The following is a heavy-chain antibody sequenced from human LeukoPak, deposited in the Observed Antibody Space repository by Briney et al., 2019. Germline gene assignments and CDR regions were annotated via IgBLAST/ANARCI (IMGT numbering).Heavy chain of an antibody. V-gene: IGHV3-30*02. D-gene: IGHD1-26*01. CDR3: AKGGYSGIYYGGFDY. CDR1: GFTFSSYG. J-gene: IGHJ4*02. CDR2: IRYDGSNK. Sequence: GRSLRLSCAASGFTFSSYGMHWVRQAPGKGLEWVAFIRYDGSNKYYADSVKGRFTISRDNSKNTLYLQMNSLRAEDTAVYYCAKGGYSGIYYGGFDYWGQGTLVTVSS.